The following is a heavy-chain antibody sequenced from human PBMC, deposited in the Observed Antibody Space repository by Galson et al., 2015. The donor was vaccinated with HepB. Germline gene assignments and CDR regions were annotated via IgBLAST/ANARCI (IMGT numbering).Heavy chain of an antibody. CDR3: ARDHGYVGYSYGYDY. D-gene: IGHD5-18*01. J-gene: IGHJ4*02. CDR1: GYTFTGYY. Sequence: SVKVSCKASGYTFTGYYMHWVRQAPGQGLEWMGWINPNSGGTNYAQKFQGRVTMTRDTSISTAYMELSRLRSDDTAVYYCARDHGYVGYSYGYDYWGQGTLVTVSS. V-gene: IGHV1-2*02. CDR2: INPNSGGT.